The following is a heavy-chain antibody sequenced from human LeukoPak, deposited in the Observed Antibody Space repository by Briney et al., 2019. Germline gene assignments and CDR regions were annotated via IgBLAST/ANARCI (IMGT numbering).Heavy chain of an antibody. CDR2: IIPIFGTA. D-gene: IGHD3-10*01. V-gene: IGHV1-69*13. J-gene: IGHJ6*03. CDR1: GGTFSSYA. Sequence: ASVKVSCKASGGTFSSYAISWVRQAPGQGLEWMGGIIPIFGTANYAQKFQGRVTITADESTSTAYMELSSLRSEDTAVYYCARTLVWFGEAEYMDVWGKGTTVTVSS. CDR3: ARTLVWFGEAEYMDV.